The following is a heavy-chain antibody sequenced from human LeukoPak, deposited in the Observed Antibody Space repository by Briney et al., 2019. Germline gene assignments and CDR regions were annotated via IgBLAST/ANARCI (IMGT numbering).Heavy chain of an antibody. Sequence: SETLSLTCAVYGGSFSGYYWSWIRQPPGEGLEWIGEINHSGSTNYNPSLKSRVTISVDTSKNQFSLKLSSVTAADTAVYYCARGGRRFLEWLYPWYFDYWGQGTLVTVSS. V-gene: IGHV4-34*01. J-gene: IGHJ4*02. D-gene: IGHD3-3*01. CDR1: GGSFSGYY. CDR3: ARGGRRFLEWLYPWYFDY. CDR2: INHSGST.